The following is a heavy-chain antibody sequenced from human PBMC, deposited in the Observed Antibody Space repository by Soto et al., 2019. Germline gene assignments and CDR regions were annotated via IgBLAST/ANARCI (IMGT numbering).Heavy chain of an antibody. CDR3: AGMPYTSDLRFDP. V-gene: IGHV4-30-2*01. CDR1: GDSYSISTYS. J-gene: IGHJ5*02. D-gene: IGHD6-19*01. Sequence: SETLSLTCNMSGDSYSISTYSWSWIRQPPGKALQWIGFIYQSGVTSYNPSLASRVSISLDRSNNQCSLKLKSVTAADTAVYFWAGMPYTSDLRFDPWGPGTLVTVSS. CDR2: IYQSGVT.